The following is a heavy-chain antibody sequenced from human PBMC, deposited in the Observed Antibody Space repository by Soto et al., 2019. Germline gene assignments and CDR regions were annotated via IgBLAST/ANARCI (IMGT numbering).Heavy chain of an antibody. CDR1: GGSITTNW. Sequence: QVHLQESGPGLVKPSGTLSLTCAVSGGSITTNWWSWVRQPPGKGLEWSGEIYHSGNTNYNPSLRGRVTISVDKSNNQFSLNLNSVTAADSAIYYCARHIAVPRTRGLDYWGQGNLVTVSS. D-gene: IGHD6-19*01. CDR3: ARHIAVPRTRGLDY. CDR2: IYHSGNT. J-gene: IGHJ4*02. V-gene: IGHV4-4*02.